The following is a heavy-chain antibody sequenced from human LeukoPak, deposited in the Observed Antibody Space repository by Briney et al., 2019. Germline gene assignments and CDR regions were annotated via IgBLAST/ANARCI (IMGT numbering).Heavy chain of an antibody. V-gene: IGHV4-61*01. CDR2: IYYSGST. D-gene: IGHD5-24*01. CDR3: ARAGRWLQSDAFDI. CDR1: GDSISRDNYS. J-gene: IGHJ3*02. Sequence: PSETLSLTCAVSGDSISRDNYSWSWIRQPPGKGLEWIGYIYYSGSTNYNPSLKSRVTISVDTSKNQFSLKLSSVTAADTAVYYCARAGRWLQSDAFDIWGQGTMVTVSS.